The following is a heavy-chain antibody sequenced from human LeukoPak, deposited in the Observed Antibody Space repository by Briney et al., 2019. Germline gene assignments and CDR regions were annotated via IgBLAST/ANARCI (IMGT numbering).Heavy chain of an antibody. J-gene: IGHJ4*02. D-gene: IGHD6-19*01. CDR2: ISSSGSTI. CDR1: GFTFSSYE. CDR3: ARGPTLIGVAGTWPLDY. Sequence: GGSLRLSCAASGFTFSSYEMNWVRQAPGKGLEWVSYISSSGSTIYYADSVKGRFTISRDNAKNSLYLQMNSLRAEDSAVYYCARGPTLIGVAGTWPLDYWGQGTLVTVSS. V-gene: IGHV3-48*03.